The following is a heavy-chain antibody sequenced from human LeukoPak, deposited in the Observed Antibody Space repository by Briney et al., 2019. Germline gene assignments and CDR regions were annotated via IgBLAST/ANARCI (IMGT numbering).Heavy chain of an antibody. D-gene: IGHD3-10*01. J-gene: IGHJ4*02. CDR3: ARVMGAPYGSGSLPDY. CDR2: IYTSGST. V-gene: IGHV4-4*07. Sequence: SETLSLTCTVSGGSISSYYWSWIRQPAGRGLEWIGRIYTSGSTNYNPSLKSRVTMSVDTSKNQFSLKLSSVTAADTAVYYCARVMGAPYGSGSLPDYWGQGTLVTVSS. CDR1: GGSISSYY.